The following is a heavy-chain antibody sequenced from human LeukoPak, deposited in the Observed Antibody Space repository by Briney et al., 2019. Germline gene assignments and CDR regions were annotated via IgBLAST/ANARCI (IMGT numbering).Heavy chain of an antibody. V-gene: IGHV4-31*03. D-gene: IGHD2-21*01. CDR2: IYYSGST. CDR3: ARVPPFASYGMDV. CDR1: GGSISSGGYY. J-gene: IGHJ6*02. Sequence: SQTLSLTCTVSGGSISSGGYYWSWIRQHPGKGLEWIGYIYYSGSTYYNPSLKSRVTISVDTSKNQFSLKLSSVTAADTAVYYCARVPPFASYGMDVWGQGTTVTVSS.